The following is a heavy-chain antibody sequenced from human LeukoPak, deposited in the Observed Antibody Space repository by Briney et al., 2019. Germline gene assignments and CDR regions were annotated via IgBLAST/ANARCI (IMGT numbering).Heavy chain of an antibody. Sequence: PGGSLRLSCTASGFTFTSYGMHWVRQAPGKGLEWVGFIRSDGSKAYYAKSVWGRFTISRDNSKNTLYLQMKSLRAEDTAVYYCAKGPGPGYFYYYMDVWGKGTTVTVSS. J-gene: IGHJ6*03. CDR2: IRSDGSKA. CDR1: GFTFTSYG. V-gene: IGHV3-30*02. CDR3: AKGPGPGYFYYYMDV.